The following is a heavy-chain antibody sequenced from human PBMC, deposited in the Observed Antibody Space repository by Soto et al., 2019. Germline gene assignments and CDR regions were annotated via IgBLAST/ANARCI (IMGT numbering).Heavy chain of an antibody. CDR2: ISGSGGST. J-gene: IGHJ4*02. Sequence: GGSLRLSCAASGFTFSSYGMSWVRQASGKGLEWVSTISGSGGSTYYADSVKGRFTVSRDNSKNTLYLQMNSLRAEDTAVYYCATNKIFEVVSHLKVLDYWGQGILVTVSS. D-gene: IGHD3-3*01. CDR3: ATNKIFEVVSHLKVLDY. V-gene: IGHV3-23*01. CDR1: GFTFSSYG.